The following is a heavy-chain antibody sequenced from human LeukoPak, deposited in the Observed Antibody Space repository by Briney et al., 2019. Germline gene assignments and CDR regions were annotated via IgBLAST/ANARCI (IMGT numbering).Heavy chain of an antibody. CDR2: IKAKAHGGTI. CDR1: GFTFSSYG. D-gene: IGHD1-26*01. CDR3: TTDGVGVEGATYDN. Sequence: PGGTLRLPCAAAGFTFSSYGMSWVRQAPGKGLEWVGRIKAKAHGGTIEYAAPVKGRFTISRDDSKNTLYLQMNSLKTEDTAVYYCTTDGVGVEGATYDNWGQGTLVSVSS. J-gene: IGHJ4*02. V-gene: IGHV3-15*01.